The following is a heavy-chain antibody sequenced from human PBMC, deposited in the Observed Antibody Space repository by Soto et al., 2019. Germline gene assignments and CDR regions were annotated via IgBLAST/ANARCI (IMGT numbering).Heavy chain of an antibody. CDR3: ARDKRGSGLYYYYGMDV. V-gene: IGHV3-30-3*01. CDR2: ISYDGSNK. CDR1: GFTFSSYA. J-gene: IGHJ6*02. D-gene: IGHD2-15*01. Sequence: QVQLVESGGGVVQPGRSLRLSCAASGFTFSSYAMHWVRQAPGKGLEWVAVISYDGSNKYYADSVKGRFTISRDNSKNTLYLQMNSLRAEDTAVYYCARDKRGSGLYYYYGMDVWGQGTTVTVSS.